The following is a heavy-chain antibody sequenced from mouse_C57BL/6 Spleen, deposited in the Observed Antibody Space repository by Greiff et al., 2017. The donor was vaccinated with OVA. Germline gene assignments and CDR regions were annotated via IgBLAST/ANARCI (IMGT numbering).Heavy chain of an antibody. CDR3: ARSDPLFWYFDV. CDR1: GFSLTSYG. D-gene: IGHD2-13*01. J-gene: IGHJ1*03. Sequence: QVQLQQSGPGLVQPSQSLSITCTVSGFSLTSYGVHWVRQSPGKGLEWLGVIWSGGSSDYNAAFISRLSISKDNSKSKVFFKMTSLQADDTTIYYCARSDPLFWYFDVWGTGTTVTVSS. CDR2: IWSGGSS. V-gene: IGHV2-2*01.